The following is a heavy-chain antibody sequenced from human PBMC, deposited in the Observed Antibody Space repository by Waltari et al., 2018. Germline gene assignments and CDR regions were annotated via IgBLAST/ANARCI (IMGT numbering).Heavy chain of an antibody. V-gene: IGHV3-74*01. Sequence: EVQLVESGGGLVQPGGSLRLSCAASGFTFSSYWMHWVRQAPGKGLVGASRITGDGSSTGYADAVKGRFTISRDNANNTLYLQMNSLRAEDTAVYYCARLAYCGGDCYPSLGWFDPWGQGTLVTVSS. D-gene: IGHD2-21*02. J-gene: IGHJ5*02. CDR1: GFTFSSYW. CDR3: ARLAYCGGDCYPSLGWFDP. CDR2: ITGDGSST.